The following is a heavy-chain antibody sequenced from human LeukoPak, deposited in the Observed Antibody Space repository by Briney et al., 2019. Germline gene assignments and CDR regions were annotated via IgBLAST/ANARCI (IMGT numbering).Heavy chain of an antibody. CDR3: ARVDRYYDSSGYRPADAFDI. CDR2: ISSSSSTI. V-gene: IGHV3-48*04. J-gene: IGHJ3*02. D-gene: IGHD3-22*01. Sequence: GGSLRLSCAATGFTLGSDCMTWVRQAPGKGLEWVPYISSSSSTIYYADSVKGRFTISRDNAKNSLYLQMNSLRAEDTAVYYCARVDRYYDSSGYRPADAFDIWGQGTMVTVSS. CDR1: GFTLGSDC.